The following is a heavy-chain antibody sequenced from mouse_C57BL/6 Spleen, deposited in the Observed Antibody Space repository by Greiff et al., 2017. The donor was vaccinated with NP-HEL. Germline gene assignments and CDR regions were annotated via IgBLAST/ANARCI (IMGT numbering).Heavy chain of an antibody. Sequence: VQLQQSGPELVKPGASVTMSCKASGYTFTDYNMHWVKQSHGKSLEWIGYINPNNGGTSYNQKFKGKATLTVNQSSSTAYMELRSLTSEDSAVYYCARWDDYVFDYWGQGTTLTVSS. V-gene: IGHV1-22*01. J-gene: IGHJ2*01. D-gene: IGHD2-4*01. CDR2: INPNNGGT. CDR3: ARWDDYVFDY. CDR1: GYTFTDYN.